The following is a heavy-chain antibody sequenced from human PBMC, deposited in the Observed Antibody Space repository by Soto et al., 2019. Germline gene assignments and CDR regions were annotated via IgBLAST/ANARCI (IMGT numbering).Heavy chain of an antibody. Sequence: KGLEWIGYIFYSGTTNYNPSLKSRVTISVDTSKSQFSLKLSSVTAADTAVYFFQAEDGIRDAHSVSAFLLNRSSDL. J-gene: IGHJ2*01. V-gene: IGHV4-59*01. CDR3: QAEDGIRDAHSVSAFLLNRSSDL. CDR2: IFYSGTT. D-gene: IGHD2-15*01.